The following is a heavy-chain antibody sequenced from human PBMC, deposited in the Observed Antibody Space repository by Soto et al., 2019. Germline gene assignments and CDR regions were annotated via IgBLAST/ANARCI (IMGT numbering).Heavy chain of an antibody. Sequence: TGGSLRLSCAASGFSFSDYAMSWVRQAPGKGLEWVSGIGGSGSSTFYADSVKGRFTISRDNSKNTLYLQMNSLRAEDTAVYHCAKVSTGYYYYFDSWGRGTLVTVSS. CDR1: GFSFSDYA. V-gene: IGHV3-23*01. D-gene: IGHD3-9*01. CDR2: IGGSGSST. CDR3: AKVSTGYYYYFDS. J-gene: IGHJ4*02.